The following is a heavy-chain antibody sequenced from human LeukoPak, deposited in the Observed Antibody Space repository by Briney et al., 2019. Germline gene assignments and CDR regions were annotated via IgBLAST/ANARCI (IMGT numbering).Heavy chain of an antibody. Sequence: GGSLRLSYAASGFTFMDSAMTWVRQAPGKGLEWVSLISSSGANAYYADSVKGRFTISRDNSKNTLYLQMNNLRGGDTAEYYCAKDMELASWGQGTLVIVSS. V-gene: IGHV3-23*01. CDR1: GFTFMDSA. CDR2: ISSSGANA. CDR3: AKDMELAS. D-gene: IGHD1-26*01. J-gene: IGHJ5*02.